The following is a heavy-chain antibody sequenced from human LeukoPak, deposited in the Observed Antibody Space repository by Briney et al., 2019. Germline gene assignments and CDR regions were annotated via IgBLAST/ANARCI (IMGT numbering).Heavy chain of an antibody. V-gene: IGHV7-4-1*02. CDR2: INTNTGSP. CDR3: ARAAHDNSGYLRYYFDY. CDR1: GYTFTSYA. J-gene: IGHJ4*02. Sequence: VASVKVSCKTSGYTFTSYAMTWVRQAPGQGLEWMGWINTNTGSPTYAQAFTGRFVFSLDTSVSTAYLQINSLKDEDTAMYYCARAAHDNSGYLRYYFDYWGQGTLVTVSS. D-gene: IGHD3-22*01.